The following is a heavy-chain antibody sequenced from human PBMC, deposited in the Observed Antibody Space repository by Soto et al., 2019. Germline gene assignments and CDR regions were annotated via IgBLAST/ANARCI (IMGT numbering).Heavy chain of an antibody. J-gene: IGHJ6*02. CDR3: ARDRHTSYGYYGMDV. CDR1: GGSISRYY. Sequence: QVQLQESGPGLVKPSETLSLTCTVSGGSISRYYCSWIRQPAWKGLEWIGRIYTSGSTTYNPSLKSRVTMSVDTSKNRCSLKLSSVTAADTAVYSCARDRHTSYGYYGMDVWGQGTTVTVS. V-gene: IGHV4-4*07. D-gene: IGHD5-18*01. CDR2: IYTSGST.